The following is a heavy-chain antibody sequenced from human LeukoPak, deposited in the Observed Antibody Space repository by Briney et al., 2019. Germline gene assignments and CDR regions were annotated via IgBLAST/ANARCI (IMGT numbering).Heavy chain of an antibody. V-gene: IGHV4-59*08. J-gene: IGHJ5*02. CDR2: IYYGGST. D-gene: IGHD3-3*01. CDR3: ARLAKSGTIFGVVIPRGSVKHNWFDP. Sequence: SETLSLTCTVSGGSISSYYWSWIRQPPGKGLEWIGYIYYGGSTNYNPSLKSRVTISVDTSKNQFSLKLSSVTAADTAVYYCARLAKSGTIFGVVIPRGSVKHNWFDPWGQGTLVTVSS. CDR1: GGSISSYY.